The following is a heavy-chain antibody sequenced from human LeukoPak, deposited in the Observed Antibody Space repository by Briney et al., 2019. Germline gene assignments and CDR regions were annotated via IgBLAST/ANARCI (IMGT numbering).Heavy chain of an antibody. V-gene: IGHV3-66*01. D-gene: IGHD4-23*01. CDR1: GLTVSSNY. J-gene: IGHJ4*02. CDR3: ARRPDYAGTPTFDH. CDR2: IYSDGST. Sequence: PGGSLRLSCAASGLTVSSNYMSWVRQAPGKGLEWVSVIYSDGSTYYADSVKGRFTISRDNSKNTVYRQMNSLRAEDTAVYFCARRPDYAGTPTFDHWGQGTLVTVSS.